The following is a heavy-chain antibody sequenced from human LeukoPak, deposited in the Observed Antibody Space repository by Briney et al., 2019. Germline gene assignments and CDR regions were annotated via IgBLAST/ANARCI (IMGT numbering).Heavy chain of an antibody. J-gene: IGHJ4*02. CDR1: GFTFSSYT. CDR3: AKSRGSGLFDY. V-gene: IGHV3-30*04. Sequence: GRSLRLSCAASGFTFSSYTMHWVRQAPGKGLEWVAVISYDGSNKYYADSVKGRFTISRDNSKNTLYLQMNSLRAEDTAVYYCAKSRGSGLFDYWGQGTLVTVAS. CDR2: ISYDGSNK. D-gene: IGHD3-10*01.